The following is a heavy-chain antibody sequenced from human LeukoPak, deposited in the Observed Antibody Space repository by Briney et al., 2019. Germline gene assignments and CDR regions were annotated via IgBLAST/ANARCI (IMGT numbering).Heavy chain of an antibody. CDR3: ARTGERHTMDY. D-gene: IGHD1-1*01. J-gene: IGHJ4*02. CDR2: ISYGGSNK. Sequence: GRSLRLSCAASGFTFSSYAMHWVRQAPGKGLEWVAVISYGGSNKYYADSVKGRFTISRDNSKNTLYLQMNSLRAEDTAVYYCARTGERHTMDYWGQGTLVTVSS. CDR1: GFTFSSYA. V-gene: IGHV3-30*04.